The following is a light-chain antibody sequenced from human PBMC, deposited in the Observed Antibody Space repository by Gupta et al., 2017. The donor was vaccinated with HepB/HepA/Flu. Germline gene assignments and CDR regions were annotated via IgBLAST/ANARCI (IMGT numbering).Light chain of an antibody. CDR3: QQDDKTPRT. CDR2: WAS. CDR1: QSLLYRSNQRNH. Sequence: DIVMTQSPDSLVVALGQRATITCRSSQSLLYRSNQRNHLLWYQQKSGQPPKLLIYWASTRESGVPESFSGSGSGTQFTLTINKVHAEDMAIYYCQQDDKTPRTFGGGTMVEIK. V-gene: IGKV4-1*01. J-gene: IGKJ4*01.